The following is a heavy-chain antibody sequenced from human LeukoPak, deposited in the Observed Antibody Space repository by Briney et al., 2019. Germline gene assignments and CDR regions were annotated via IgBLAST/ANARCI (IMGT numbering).Heavy chain of an antibody. CDR3: ARWHLRYFDWSLDY. J-gene: IGHJ4*02. D-gene: IGHD3-9*01. Sequence: GGSLRLSCAASGFTVSSNYMSWVRQAPGKGLEWVSVIYSGGSTYYADSVKGRFTISRDNSKNTLYLQMNSLRAEDTAVYYCARWHLRYFDWSLDYWGQGTLVTVSS. CDR1: GFTVSSNY. CDR2: IYSGGST. V-gene: IGHV3-66*01.